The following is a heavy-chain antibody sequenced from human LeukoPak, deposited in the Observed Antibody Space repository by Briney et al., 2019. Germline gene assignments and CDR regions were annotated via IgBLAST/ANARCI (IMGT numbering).Heavy chain of an antibody. V-gene: IGHV3-53*01. J-gene: IGHJ4*02. CDR2: INRGGST. D-gene: IGHD6-13*01. CDR3: ASTIGSAGTQY. CDR1: GFTVSSNY. Sequence: GGSLRLSCAASGFTVSSNYMSWVRQAPGKGLEWVSVINRGGSTYYADSVKGRFTISRDNAKNSLYLQMNSLGAEDTAVYYCASTIGSAGTQYWGQGTLVTVSS.